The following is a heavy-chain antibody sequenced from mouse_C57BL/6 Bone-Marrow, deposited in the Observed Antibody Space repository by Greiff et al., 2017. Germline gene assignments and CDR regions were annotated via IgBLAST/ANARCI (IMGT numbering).Heavy chain of an antibody. V-gene: IGHV1-69*01. CDR2: IDPSDSYT. Sequence: QVQLQQPGAELVMPGASVKLSCKASGYTFTSYWMHWVKQRPGQGLEWIGEIDPSDSYTNYNQKFKGKSTLTVDKSSSTAYMQLSSLTSEDSAVYYVARDDDYDEGWYFDVWGTGTTVTVSA. CDR1: GYTFTSYW. J-gene: IGHJ1*03. CDR3: ARDDDYDEGWYFDV. D-gene: IGHD2-4*01.